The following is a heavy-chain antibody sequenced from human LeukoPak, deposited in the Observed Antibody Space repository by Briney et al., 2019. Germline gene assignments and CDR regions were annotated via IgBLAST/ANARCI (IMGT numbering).Heavy chain of an antibody. CDR3: ARDRGSSGYYYIDS. V-gene: IGHV3-64*01. CDR1: GFSINTYA. Sequence: GGSLRLSCAASGFSINTYAMHWVRQAPGKGLECVSGISSNGDRSYYANSVKGRFIISRDNSKNTLYLQMGSPRAEDMAVYYCARDRGSSGYYYIDSWGQGTLVTVSS. CDR2: ISSNGDRS. D-gene: IGHD3-22*01. J-gene: IGHJ4*02.